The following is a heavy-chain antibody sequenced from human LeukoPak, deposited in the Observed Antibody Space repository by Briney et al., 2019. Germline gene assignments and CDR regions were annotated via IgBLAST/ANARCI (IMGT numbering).Heavy chain of an antibody. CDR3: ASTIFIVGAVGDPFDY. J-gene: IGHJ4*02. D-gene: IGHD1-26*01. V-gene: IGHV1-46*01. CDR1: GYTFTSYY. CDR2: INPSGGST. Sequence: GASVKVSCKASGYTFTSYYMHWVRQAPGQGLEWMGIINPSGGSTSYAQKFQGRVTTTRDTSTSTVYMELSSLRSEDTAVYYCASTIFIVGAVGDPFDYWGQGTLVTVSS.